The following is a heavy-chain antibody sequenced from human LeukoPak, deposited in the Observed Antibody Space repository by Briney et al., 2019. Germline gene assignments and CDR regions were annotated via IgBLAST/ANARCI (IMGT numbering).Heavy chain of an antibody. Sequence: SETLSLTCSVSGGSIRSYYWSWIRQPPGKGLEWIGYISYSGSTNYSPSLKSRVTISVDTSKNQFSLKLSSVTAADTAVYYCARHAGGTTYDYWGQGTLVTVSS. CDR1: GGSIRSYY. CDR3: ARHAGGTTYDY. V-gene: IGHV4-59*08. D-gene: IGHD1-7*01. CDR2: ISYSGST. J-gene: IGHJ4*02.